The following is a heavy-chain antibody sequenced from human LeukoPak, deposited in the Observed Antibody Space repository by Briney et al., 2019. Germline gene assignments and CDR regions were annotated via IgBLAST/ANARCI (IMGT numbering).Heavy chain of an antibody. CDR2: ISWDGGST. D-gene: IGHD3-10*01. CDR1: GFTFDDYA. J-gene: IGHJ4*02. CDR3: ARVVRGNFDY. V-gene: IGHV3-43D*03. Sequence: GGSLRLSCAASGFTFDDYAMHWVRQAPGKGLEWVSLISWDGGSTYYADSVKGRFTISRENSKNSLYLQMNSLRAEDTAVYYCARVVRGNFDYWGQGTLVTVSS.